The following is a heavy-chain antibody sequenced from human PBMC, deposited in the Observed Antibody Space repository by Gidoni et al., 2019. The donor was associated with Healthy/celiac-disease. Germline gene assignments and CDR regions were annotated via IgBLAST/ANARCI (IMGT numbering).Heavy chain of an antibody. Sequence: EVQLLESGGGLVQPGGSLRLSCAASGFTFSSYAMSWVRQAPGKGLEWVSAMSGSGGSTYNADSVKGRFTISRDNSKNTLYLQMNSLRAEDTAVYYCAKDRQDYYDSSGSEAFDYWGQGTLVTVSS. CDR1: GFTFSSYA. D-gene: IGHD3-22*01. CDR3: AKDRQDYYDSSGSEAFDY. J-gene: IGHJ4*02. CDR2: MSGSGGST. V-gene: IGHV3-23*01.